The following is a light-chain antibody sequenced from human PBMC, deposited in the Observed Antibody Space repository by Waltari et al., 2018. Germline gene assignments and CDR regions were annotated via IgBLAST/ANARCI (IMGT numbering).Light chain of an antibody. J-gene: IGKJ3*01. Sequence: DIQMTQSPSTLSASVGDRVTITCRASQSISSWLAWYQQKPGKAPTLLIYKASTLESGVPSRFIASGSGTEFTLTISSLQPDDFATYYCQQYNNLSPFPFGPGTIVEIK. CDR3: QQYNNLSPFP. CDR2: KAS. V-gene: IGKV1-5*03. CDR1: QSISSW.